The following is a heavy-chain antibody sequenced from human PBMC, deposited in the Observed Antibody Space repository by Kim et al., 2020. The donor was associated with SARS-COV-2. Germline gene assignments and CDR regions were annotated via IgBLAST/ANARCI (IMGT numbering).Heavy chain of an antibody. V-gene: IGHV3-11*05. J-gene: IGHJ6*02. Sequence: GGSLRLSCAASGFTFSDYYMSWIRQAPGKGLEWVSYISSSSYTNYADSVKGRFTISRDNAKNSLYLQMNSLRAEDTAVYYCARGHSTYYYDSSGYYRALTPEYYYYGMDVWGQGTTVTVSS. CDR3: ARGHSTYYYDSSGYYRALTPEYYYYGMDV. CDR2: ISSSSYT. D-gene: IGHD3-22*01. CDR1: GFTFSDYY.